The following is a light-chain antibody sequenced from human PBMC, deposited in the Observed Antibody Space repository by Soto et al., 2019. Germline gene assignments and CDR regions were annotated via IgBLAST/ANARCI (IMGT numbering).Light chain of an antibody. J-gene: IGLJ1*01. CDR3: ETWDTSLSAGRV. CDR2: ETN. Sequence: QSVLTQPPSVSAAPGQTVTISCSGSSSNIGNNYVSWYQHLPGAAPKLLIYETNRRPAGIPDRFSGSKSGTLATLAITGLQTADEADYYCETWDTSLSAGRVFGPGTKLTVL. CDR1: SSNIGNNY. V-gene: IGLV1-51*02.